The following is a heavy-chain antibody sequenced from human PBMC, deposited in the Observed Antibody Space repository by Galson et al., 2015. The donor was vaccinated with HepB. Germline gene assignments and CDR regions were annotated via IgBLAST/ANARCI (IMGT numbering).Heavy chain of an antibody. Sequence: SVTVSCKASGYTFTNYAVHWVRQAPGQRLEWLGWINAGKDDTKLAQKFQDRVTITADDSTSTAYMELTTLRSDDTAIYYCARVPRGGPFDSWGQGTLVIVSS. V-gene: IGHV1-3*01. D-gene: IGHD3-16*01. CDR3: ARVPRGGPFDS. J-gene: IGHJ4*02. CDR1: GYTFTNYA. CDR2: INAGKDDT.